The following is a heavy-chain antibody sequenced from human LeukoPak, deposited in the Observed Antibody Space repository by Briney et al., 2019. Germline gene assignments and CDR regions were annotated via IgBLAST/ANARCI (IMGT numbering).Heavy chain of an antibody. V-gene: IGHV3-13*04. CDR2: IGTAGDT. Sequence: PGGSLRLSCAASGFTFSNYDMHLVRQATGKGQEWVSAIGTAGDTYYQGSVRGRFTMSRENAKNSLYLQMNSLTAGDTAVYYCARGADTHFDYWGQGILVTVSS. CDR1: GFTFSNYD. J-gene: IGHJ4*02. D-gene: IGHD2-15*01. CDR3: ARGADTHFDY.